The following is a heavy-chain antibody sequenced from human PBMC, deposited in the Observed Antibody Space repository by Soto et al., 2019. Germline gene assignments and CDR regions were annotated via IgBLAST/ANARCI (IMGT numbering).Heavy chain of an antibody. CDR2: ISGSGGST. Sequence: GGSLRLSCAASGFTFSSYAMSWVRQAPGKGLEWVSAISGSGGSTYYADSVKGRFTTSTDNSKNTLFLQMNSLRAEDTAVYYCAKDYWDGYSGYDYDPWFDPWGQGTLVTVSS. V-gene: IGHV3-23*01. CDR3: AKDYWDGYSGYDYDPWFDP. J-gene: IGHJ5*02. CDR1: GFTFSSYA. D-gene: IGHD5-12*01.